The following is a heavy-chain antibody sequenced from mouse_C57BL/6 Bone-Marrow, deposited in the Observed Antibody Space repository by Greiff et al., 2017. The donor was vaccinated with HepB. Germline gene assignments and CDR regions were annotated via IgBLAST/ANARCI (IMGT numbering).Heavy chain of an antibody. J-gene: IGHJ3*01. CDR1: GFTFSSYT. D-gene: IGHD2-1*01. CDR3: ARQARLQAWFAY. Sequence: DVQLVESGGGLVKPGGSLKLSCAASGFTFSSYTMSWVRQTPEKRLEWVATISGGGGNTYYPDSVKGRFTISRDNAKNTLYLQMSSLRSEDTALYYCARQARLQAWFAYWGQGTLVTVSA. CDR2: ISGGGGNT. V-gene: IGHV5-9*01.